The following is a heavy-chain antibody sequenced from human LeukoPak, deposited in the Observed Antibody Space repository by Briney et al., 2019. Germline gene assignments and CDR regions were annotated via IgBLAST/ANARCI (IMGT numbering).Heavy chain of an antibody. D-gene: IGHD6-19*01. J-gene: IGHJ4*02. CDR3: AKDGKQWLPQGGYFDY. V-gene: IGHV3-23*01. Sequence: GGSLRLSCAASGFTFSSYAMSWVRQAPGKGLEWVSAISGSGGSTYYADSVKGRFTISRDNSKNTLYLQMNSLRAEDTAVYYCAKDGKQWLPQGGYFDYWGQGTLVTVSS. CDR2: ISGSGGST. CDR1: GFTFSSYA.